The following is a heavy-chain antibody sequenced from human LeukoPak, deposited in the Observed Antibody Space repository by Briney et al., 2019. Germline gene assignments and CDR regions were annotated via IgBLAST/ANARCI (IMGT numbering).Heavy chain of an antibody. J-gene: IGHJ1*01. Sequence: PGGSLRLSCAASGFTFDDYAMHWVRQAPGKGLEWVSGISWNSGSIGYADSVKGRFTISRDNAKNSLYLQMNSLRAEDTALYYCAKGGVLMVYATFQHWGQGTLVTVSS. CDR3: AKGGVLMVYATFQH. CDR2: ISWNSGSI. D-gene: IGHD2-8*01. V-gene: IGHV3-9*01. CDR1: GFTFDDYA.